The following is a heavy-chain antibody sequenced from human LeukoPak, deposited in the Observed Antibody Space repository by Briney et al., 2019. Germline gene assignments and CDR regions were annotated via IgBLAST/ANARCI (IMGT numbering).Heavy chain of an antibody. Sequence: SETLSLTCTVSGGSINSYFWSWIRQPPGKGLEWIGYIYYSGSTNYNPSLKSRVTISVDTSKNQFSLKLSSVTAADTAVYYCARDTNGYSYAYGMDVWGQGTTVTVSS. V-gene: IGHV4-59*01. CDR2: IYYSGST. J-gene: IGHJ6*02. CDR1: GGSINSYF. D-gene: IGHD5-18*01. CDR3: ARDTNGYSYAYGMDV.